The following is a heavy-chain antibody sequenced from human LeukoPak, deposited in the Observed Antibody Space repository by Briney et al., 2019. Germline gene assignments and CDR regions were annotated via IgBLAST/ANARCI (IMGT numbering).Heavy chain of an antibody. D-gene: IGHD2-2*01. Sequence: PSETLSLTCTVSGGSISSGGYYWSWIRQPPGKGLEWIGYIYYSGSTNYNPSPKSRVTISVDTSKNQFSLKLSSVTAADTAVYYCARSEGVVPSGYWGQGTLVTVSS. CDR1: GGSISSGGYY. V-gene: IGHV4-61*08. J-gene: IGHJ4*02. CDR3: ARSEGVVPSGY. CDR2: IYYSGST.